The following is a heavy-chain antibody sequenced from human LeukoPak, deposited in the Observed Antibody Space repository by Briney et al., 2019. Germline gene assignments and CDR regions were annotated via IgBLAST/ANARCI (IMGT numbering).Heavy chain of an antibody. J-gene: IGHJ5*02. CDR1: GFTVSSNY. CDR2: IYSGGST. D-gene: IGHD2-2*01. CDR3: ARVEGYCSSTSCSLYWFDP. Sequence: GGSLRLSCAASGFTVSSNYMSWVRQAPGKGLEWVSVIYSGGSTYYADSVKGRFTISRDNSKNTLYLQMNSLRAEDTAVYYCARVEGYCSSTSCSLYWFDPWGQGTLVTVSS. V-gene: IGHV3-53*01.